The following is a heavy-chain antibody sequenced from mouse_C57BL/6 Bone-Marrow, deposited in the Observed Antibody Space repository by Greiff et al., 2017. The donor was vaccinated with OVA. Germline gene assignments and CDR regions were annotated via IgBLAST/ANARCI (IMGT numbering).Heavy chain of an antibody. CDR1: GFTFSSYA. Sequence: EVQLVESGGGLVKPGGSLKLSCAASGFTFSSYAMSWVRQTPEKRLEWVATISDGGSYTYYPDNVKGRFTISRDNAKNNLYLQMSHLKSEDTAMYYCARDPVASVVATDDFDYWGQGTTLTVSS. CDR2: ISDGGSYT. V-gene: IGHV5-4*01. J-gene: IGHJ2*01. D-gene: IGHD1-1*01. CDR3: ARDPVASVVATDDFDY.